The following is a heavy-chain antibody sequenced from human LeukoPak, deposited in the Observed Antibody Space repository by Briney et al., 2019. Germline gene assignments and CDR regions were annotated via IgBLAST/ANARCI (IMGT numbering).Heavy chain of an antibody. CDR2: INPNSGGT. CDR1: GYTFTGYY. V-gene: IGHV1-2*02. D-gene: IGHD3-3*01. Sequence: ASVKVSCKASGYTFTGYYMHWVRQAPGQGLEWMGWINPNSGGTNYAQKFQGRVTMTRDTSISTAYMELSRLRSDDTAVYYCARDLPTHPNYDFWSGARIDYWGQGTLVTVSS. CDR3: ARDLPTHPNYDFWSGARIDY. J-gene: IGHJ4*02.